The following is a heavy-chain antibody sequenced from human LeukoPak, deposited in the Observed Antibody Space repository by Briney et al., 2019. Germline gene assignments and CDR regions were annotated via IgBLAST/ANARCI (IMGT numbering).Heavy chain of an antibody. V-gene: IGHV4-39*01. Sequence: SETLSLTCTVSGGSISSSSYYWCWIRQPPGKGLEWIGSVHYSGTTYYNPSLKSRVTIYVDTSKNQLSLKLSSVTAADTAVYYCASYLTYDSSGYAYSIDYWGQGTLVTVSS. CDR3: ASYLTYDSSGYAYSIDY. J-gene: IGHJ4*02. CDR2: VHYSGTT. D-gene: IGHD3-22*01. CDR1: GGSISSSSYY.